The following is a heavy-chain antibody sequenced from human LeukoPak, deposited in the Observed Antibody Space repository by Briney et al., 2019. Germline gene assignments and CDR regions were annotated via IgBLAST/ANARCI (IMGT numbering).Heavy chain of an antibody. Sequence: SETLSLTCTVSGYSISSGYYWGWIRQPPGKGLEWIGSIYHSGSTYYNPSLKSRVTISVDTSKNQFSLKLSFVTAADTAVYYCAREGCSTRCYDYWDQGTLVTVSS. J-gene: IGHJ4*02. CDR3: AREGCSTRCYDY. D-gene: IGHD2-2*01. CDR2: IYHSGST. CDR1: GYSISSGYY. V-gene: IGHV4-38-2*02.